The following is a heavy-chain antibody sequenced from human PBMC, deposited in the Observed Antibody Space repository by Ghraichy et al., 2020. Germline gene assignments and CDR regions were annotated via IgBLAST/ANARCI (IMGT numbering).Heavy chain of an antibody. V-gene: IGHV4-59*12. CDR2: IYYSVTT. CDR1: GGAIANYF. CDR3: ARGWILSTYYYGMDV. D-gene: IGHD1-1*01. J-gene: IGHJ6*02. Sequence: SCTVSGGAIANYFWSWIRQAPGKGLEWIGYIYYSVTTEYNPSLKSRVTISIDTSNTQFSLEVSSLTAADTAVYYCARGWILSTYYYGMDVWGQGTTVTVSS.